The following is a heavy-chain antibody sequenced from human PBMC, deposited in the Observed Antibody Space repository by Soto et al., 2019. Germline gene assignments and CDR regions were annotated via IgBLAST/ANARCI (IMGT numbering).Heavy chain of an antibody. CDR1: GGSISSDDYY. V-gene: IGHV4-30-4*01. Sequence: QVQLQESGPGLVKPSQTLSLTCTVSGGSISSDDYYWSWIRQPPGMGLEWIGYIYYSGSTYYNPSLKSRVTISLDTSKNHFSLKLSSVTAADTAVYYCATFKYDKTPWRDYWGQGTLVTVSS. D-gene: IGHD3-9*01. CDR3: ATFKYDKTPWRDY. J-gene: IGHJ4*02. CDR2: IYYSGST.